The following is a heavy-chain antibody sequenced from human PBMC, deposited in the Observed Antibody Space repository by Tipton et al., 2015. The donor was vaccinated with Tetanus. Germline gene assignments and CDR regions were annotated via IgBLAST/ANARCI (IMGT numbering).Heavy chain of an antibody. CDR3: ARERIEAFYYHGLDV. J-gene: IGHJ6*02. D-gene: IGHD2-21*01. CDR2: IYYSGTT. Sequence: TLSLTCTVSGGSISSGDYYWSWIRQPPGKGLEWIGYIYYSGTTYYNPSLKSRVTISVDTSSNQFSLKVTSVTAADTAVYYCARERIEAFYYHGLDVWGPGTTVTVSS. CDR1: GGSISSGDYY. V-gene: IGHV4-30-4*01.